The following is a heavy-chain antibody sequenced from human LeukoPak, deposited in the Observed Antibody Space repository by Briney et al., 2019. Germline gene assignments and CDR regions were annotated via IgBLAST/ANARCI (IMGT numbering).Heavy chain of an antibody. V-gene: IGHV1-2*02. J-gene: IGHJ4*02. D-gene: IGHD3-3*01. CDR2: INANSGGT. CDR1: GYTFTGYY. CDR3: ARMESYYDFWSGYSA. Sequence: ASVQVSCKASGYTFTGYYMHWVRQAPGQGLEWMGWINANSGGTNYAQKFQGRVTMTRDTSISTAYMELSRLRSDDTAVYYCARMESYYDFWSGYSAWGQGTLVTVSS.